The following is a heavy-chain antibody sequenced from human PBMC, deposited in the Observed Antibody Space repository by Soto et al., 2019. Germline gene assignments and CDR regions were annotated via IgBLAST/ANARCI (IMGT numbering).Heavy chain of an antibody. J-gene: IGHJ6*02. CDR2: IYYSGST. CDR3: ARLGPFARSGYYFPSSYYGMDV. V-gene: IGHV4-39*01. Sequence: SETLSLTCTVSGGSISSSSYYWGWIRQPPGKGLEWIGSIYYSGSTYYNPSLKSRVTISVDTSKNQFSLKLSSVTAADTAVYYCARLGPFARSGYYFPSSYYGMDVWGQGTTVTVSS. D-gene: IGHD3-3*01. CDR1: GGSISSSSYY.